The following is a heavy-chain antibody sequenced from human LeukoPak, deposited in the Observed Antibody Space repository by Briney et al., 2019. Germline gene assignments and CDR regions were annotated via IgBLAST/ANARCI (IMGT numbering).Heavy chain of an antibody. CDR3: ARLTLTGETLGWFDP. CDR1: GFSLSTSGMC. V-gene: IGHV2-70*11. CDR2: IDWDDDK. Sequence: SGPALVKPTQTLTLTCTFSGFSLSTSGMCVSWIRQPPGKALEWLARIDWDDDKYYSTSLKTRLTISKGTSKNQVVLTMTNMGPVDTATYYCARLTLTGETLGWFDPWGQGTLVTVSS. D-gene: IGHD7-27*01. J-gene: IGHJ5*02.